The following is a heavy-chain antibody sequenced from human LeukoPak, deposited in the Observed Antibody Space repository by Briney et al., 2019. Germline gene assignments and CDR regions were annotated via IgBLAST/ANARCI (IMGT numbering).Heavy chain of an antibody. Sequence: PGGSLRLSCAASGFTFSSYGMHWVRQAPGKGLEWVAVISYDGSNKYYADSVKGRFTISRDNSKNTLYLQMNSLRAEDTAVYYCAKTYYDSSGADYWGQGTLVTVSS. D-gene: IGHD3-22*01. CDR1: GFTFSSYG. CDR2: ISYDGSNK. J-gene: IGHJ4*02. CDR3: AKTYYDSSGADY. V-gene: IGHV3-30*18.